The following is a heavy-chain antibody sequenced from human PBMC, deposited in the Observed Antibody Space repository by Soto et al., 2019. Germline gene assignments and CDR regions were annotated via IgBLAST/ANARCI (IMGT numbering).Heavy chain of an antibody. V-gene: IGHV3-23*01. CDR3: AATGGHDYGDLNWFDP. Sequence: EVQRLESGGGLVQPGGSLRLSCAASGFTFSSYAMSWFRQAPGKGLEWVSAISGSGGSTYYADSVKGRFTISRDNSKNTLYLQMNSLRAEDTAVYYCAATGGHDYGDLNWFDPWGQGTLVTVSS. CDR2: ISGSGGST. D-gene: IGHD4-17*01. J-gene: IGHJ5*02. CDR1: GFTFSSYA.